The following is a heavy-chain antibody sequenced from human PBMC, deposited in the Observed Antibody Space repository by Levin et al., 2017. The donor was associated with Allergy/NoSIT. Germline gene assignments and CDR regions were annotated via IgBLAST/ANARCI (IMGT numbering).Heavy chain of an antibody. Sequence: ETLSLTCAASGFIFSNYWMNWVRQAPGKGLEWVANIKEDVSEKYYVDSVKGRFVISRDNARNLLHLQMYSLRVEDTALYYCARASVTPLTNLDAFDIWGQGTMVTVSS. D-gene: IGHD4-11*01. V-gene: IGHV3-7*03. CDR3: ARASVTPLTNLDAFDI. CDR1: GFIFSNYW. J-gene: IGHJ3*02. CDR2: IKEDVSEK.